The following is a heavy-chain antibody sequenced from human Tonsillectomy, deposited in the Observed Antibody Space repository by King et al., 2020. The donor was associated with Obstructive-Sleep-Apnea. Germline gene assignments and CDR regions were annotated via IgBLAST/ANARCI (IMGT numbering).Heavy chain of an antibody. CDR2: ISYDGSNK. CDR1: GFTFSSYG. CDR3: AKGMTTVTDYYGMDA. D-gene: IGHD4-11*01. J-gene: IGHJ6*02. V-gene: IGHV3-30*18. Sequence: VQLVESGGGVVQPGRSLRLSCAASGFTFSSYGMHWVRQAPGKGLEWVAVISYDGSNKYYADSVKGLFTISRDNSKNTLYLQMNSLRAEDTAVYYCAKGMTTVTDYYGMDAWGQGTTVTVSS.